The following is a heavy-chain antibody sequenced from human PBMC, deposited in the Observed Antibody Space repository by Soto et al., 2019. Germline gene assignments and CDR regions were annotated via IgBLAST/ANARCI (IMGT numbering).Heavy chain of an antibody. V-gene: IGHV3-23*01. Sequence: GGSLRLSCAASGFTFSSCAMGWVRQAPGKGLEWVSGISAIGGSTYYSDSVKGRLTISRDNSKSTLYLQMNSLRVEDTAVYYCAKREGGSATYTRYFAHWGQGTLVTVSS. D-gene: IGHD3-10*01. CDR2: ISAIGGST. CDR3: AKREGGSATYTRYFAH. J-gene: IGHJ4*02. CDR1: GFTFSSCA.